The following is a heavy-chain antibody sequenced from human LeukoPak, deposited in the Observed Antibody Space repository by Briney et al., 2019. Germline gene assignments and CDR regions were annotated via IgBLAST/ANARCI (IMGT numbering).Heavy chain of an antibody. CDR1: GYTFTGSY. Sequence: ASVKVSCKASGYTFTGSYMHWVRQAPGQGLEWKGWINPNSGGTNYAQKFQGRVTMTRDTSISTAYMELSRLRSDDTAVYYCARGGYSGYDRRYHYMDVWGKGTTVTVSS. CDR3: ARGGYSGYDRRYHYMDV. D-gene: IGHD5-12*01. J-gene: IGHJ6*03. CDR2: INPNSGGT. V-gene: IGHV1-2*02.